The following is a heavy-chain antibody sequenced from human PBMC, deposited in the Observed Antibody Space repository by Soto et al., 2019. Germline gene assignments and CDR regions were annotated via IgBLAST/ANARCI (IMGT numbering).Heavy chain of an antibody. CDR3: AREVAADGTFREDVFDI. D-gene: IGHD6-13*01. CDR2: IIPIFSTT. Sequence: QVHLVQSGAEVKKPGSSVKVSCKAPGGTFSNHAINWVRQAPGQGLEWMGRIIPIFSTTNYAQKFQGRVTMTADDSTITADLELISLKHDDTPVYYCAREVAADGTFREDVFDIWGQGTLVSVSS. J-gene: IGHJ3*02. V-gene: IGHV1-69*12. CDR1: GGTFSNHA.